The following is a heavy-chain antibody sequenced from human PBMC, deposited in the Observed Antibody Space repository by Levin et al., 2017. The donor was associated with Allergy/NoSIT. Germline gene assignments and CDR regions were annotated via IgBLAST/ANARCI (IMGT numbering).Heavy chain of an antibody. CDR3: TRHGIYGCNSHGCYTSLHYYGMDV. D-gene: IGHD2-2*02. CDR1: GYSFTNYW. Sequence: KVSCKGSGYSFTNYWIGWVRQMPGKGLEWMGIIYPGESRSIYSPSFQGQVAMSVDNSFSAAYLQWSSLKASDTAIYYCTRHGIYGCNSHGCYTSLHYYGMDVWGQGTTVTVFS. V-gene: IGHV5-51*01. CDR2: IYPGESRS. J-gene: IGHJ6*02.